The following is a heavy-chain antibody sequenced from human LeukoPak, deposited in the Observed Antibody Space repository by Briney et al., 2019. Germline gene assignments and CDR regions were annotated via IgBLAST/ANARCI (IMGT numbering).Heavy chain of an antibody. V-gene: IGHV4-31*03. Sequence: SETLSLTCTVSGDSISSADYHWSWIRQHPGEGLEWIGYIYYSGSTYYKPSLKSRATISIDRSKNQFSLKLSSVTAADTAVYYCARRTLNIAAADYWGQGTLVTVSS. J-gene: IGHJ4*02. CDR1: GDSISSADYH. D-gene: IGHD6-13*01. CDR2: IYYSGST. CDR3: ARRTLNIAAADY.